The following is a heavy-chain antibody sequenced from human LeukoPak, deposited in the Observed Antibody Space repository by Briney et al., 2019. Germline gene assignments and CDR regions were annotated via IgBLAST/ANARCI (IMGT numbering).Heavy chain of an antibody. CDR3: ARGLWADY. D-gene: IGHD2/OR15-2a*01. CDR2: IYYSGST. Sequence: SETLSLTCTVSGGSISSYYWSWIRQPPGKGLEWIGYIYYSGSTNYNPSLKSRVTISVDTSKNQFSLKLSSLTAADTAVYYCARGLWADYWGQGTLVTVSS. V-gene: IGHV4-59*01. CDR1: GGSISSYY. J-gene: IGHJ4*02.